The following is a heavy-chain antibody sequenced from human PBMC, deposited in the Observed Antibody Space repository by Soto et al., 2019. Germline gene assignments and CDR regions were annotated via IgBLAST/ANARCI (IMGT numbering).Heavy chain of an antibody. CDR1: GYTFKTSG. CDR2: ISVYDGNT. Sequence: QVQLVQSGAEVKKPGASVKVSCKTSGYTFKTSGISWLRQAPGQGLEWMGWISVYDGNTNYAPQLQGRVSMTTDPSTNTAYMDLGSLTSDDTAVYYCARDSTLFSSDKHFDYWGQGTLVTVSS. V-gene: IGHV1-18*01. CDR3: ARDSTLFSSDKHFDY. D-gene: IGHD3-22*01. J-gene: IGHJ4*02.